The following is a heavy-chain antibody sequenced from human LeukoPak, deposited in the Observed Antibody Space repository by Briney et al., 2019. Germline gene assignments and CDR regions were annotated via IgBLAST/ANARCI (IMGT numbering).Heavy chain of an antibody. Sequence: PGGSLRLSCAASGFIFNIYAMHWVRQAPGKGLQYVASLGISGISTYYAESVQGRFTISRDNFKNTLYLQMSSVRAEDTAVYYCVKGQEVVYAPTFDYWGQGTLVTVSS. CDR3: VKGQEVVYAPTFDY. CDR2: LGISGIST. D-gene: IGHD2-8*02. V-gene: IGHV3-64D*06. J-gene: IGHJ4*02. CDR1: GFIFNIYA.